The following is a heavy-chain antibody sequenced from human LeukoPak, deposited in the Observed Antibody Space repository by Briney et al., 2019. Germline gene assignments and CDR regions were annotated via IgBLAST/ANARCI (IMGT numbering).Heavy chain of an antibody. V-gene: IGHV3-23*01. CDR1: GFTFRNYW. Sequence: GGSLRLSCAASGFTFRNYWMSWVRQTPGKGLEWVSAISGGGDITYYADSVKGRFTISRDNSKDTLFLQMHSLRPGDTAVYYCVREDTPATANYWGQGTLVTISS. J-gene: IGHJ4*02. D-gene: IGHD2-21*02. CDR2: ISGGGDIT. CDR3: VREDTPATANY.